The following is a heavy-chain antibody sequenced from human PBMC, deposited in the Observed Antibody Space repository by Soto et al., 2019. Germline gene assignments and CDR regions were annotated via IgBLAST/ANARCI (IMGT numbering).Heavy chain of an antibody. CDR2: ISGSGGTT. CDR3: AKFFVETGGSSGWPWTFHY. V-gene: IGHV3-23*01. Sequence: EVQLLESGGGLVQPGRSLRLSCAASGFTFSSYAMSWVRQAPGKGLEWVSAISGSGGTTYYAASVKGRFTISRDNSKNTLFLQMKGLRAEDTAVYYCAKFFVETGGSSGWPWTFHYWGQGTLVTVSS. CDR1: GFTFSSYA. D-gene: IGHD6-25*01. J-gene: IGHJ4*02.